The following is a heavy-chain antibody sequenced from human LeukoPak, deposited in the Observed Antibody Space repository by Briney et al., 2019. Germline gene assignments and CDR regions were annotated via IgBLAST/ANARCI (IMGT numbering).Heavy chain of an antibody. D-gene: IGHD3-3*02. CDR3: AKVVSRPVLFDAFDI. Sequence: GGSLRLSCAASGFTFSSYGMHWVRQAPGKGLEWVAVISYDGSNKYYADSVKGRFTISRDNSKNTLYLQMNSLRAEDTAVYYRAKVVSRPVLFDAFDIWGQGTMVTVSS. V-gene: IGHV3-30*18. J-gene: IGHJ3*02. CDR2: ISYDGSNK. CDR1: GFTFSSYG.